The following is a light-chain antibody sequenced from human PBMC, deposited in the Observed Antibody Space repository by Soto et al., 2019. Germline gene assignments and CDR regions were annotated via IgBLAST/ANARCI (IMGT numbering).Light chain of an antibody. Sequence: DIQMTQSPASVSSSLGERATITCRASQGIGGYLAWYQQKPGKVPKLLIYAASTLNSGVPSWFSGSGSGTDFTLTISSLQPEDVATYYCQKYNSAPLTFGGGTKVEIK. CDR1: QGIGGY. J-gene: IGKJ4*01. V-gene: IGKV1-27*01. CDR3: QKYNSAPLT. CDR2: AAS.